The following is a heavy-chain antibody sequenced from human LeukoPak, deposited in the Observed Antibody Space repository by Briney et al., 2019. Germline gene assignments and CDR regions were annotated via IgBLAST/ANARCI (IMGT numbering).Heavy chain of an antibody. CDR1: GFTVSTKY. J-gene: IGHJ3*01. CDR3: TREGYFHDSSGYENDALDV. D-gene: IGHD3-22*01. Sequence: GGSLRLSCAASGFTVSTKYMAWVRQAPGKGLEWVSVIRRGGTTSYADSVKGRFTISRDNSKSTLYLQMNSLTAEDTAVYYCTREGYFHDSSGYENDALDVWGQGTMVTFSS. V-gene: IGHV3-53*01. CDR2: IRRGGTT.